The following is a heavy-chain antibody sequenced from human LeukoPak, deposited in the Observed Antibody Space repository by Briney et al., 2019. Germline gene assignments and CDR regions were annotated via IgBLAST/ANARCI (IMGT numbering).Heavy chain of an antibody. CDR3: TTDPTVQVGGDYGDYV. J-gene: IGHJ4*02. V-gene: IGHV3-30-3*01. D-gene: IGHD4-17*01. CDR2: ISYDGSNK. CDR1: GFTFSSYA. Sequence: GGSLRLSCAASGFTFSSYAMHWVRQAPGKGLEWVAVISYDGSNKYYADSVKGRFTISRDNSKNTLYLQMNSLKTEDTAVYYCTTDPTVQVGGDYGDYVGGQGTLVTVSS.